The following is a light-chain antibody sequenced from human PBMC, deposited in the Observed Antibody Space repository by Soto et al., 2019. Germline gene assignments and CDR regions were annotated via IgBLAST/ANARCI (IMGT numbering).Light chain of an antibody. V-gene: IGLV2-23*02. CDR3: CSYAGSITFT. J-gene: IGLJ2*01. CDR2: ATR. CDR1: SSDVGNYNL. Sequence: QSALTQPASVSGSPGQSITISCTGTSSDVGNYNLVSWYQQHPGKAPKLIIYATRKRPSGVSNRYSGPKSGNTASLTIPGLQAEDEATYHCCSYAGSITFTFGGGTKLTVL.